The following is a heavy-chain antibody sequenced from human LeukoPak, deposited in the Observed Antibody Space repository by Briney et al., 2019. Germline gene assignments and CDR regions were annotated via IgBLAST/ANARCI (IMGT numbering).Heavy chain of an antibody. V-gene: IGHV3-7*03. Sequence: GGSLRLSCAASGFIFSRFWMSWVRQAPGKGLEWVANIKEDGSDYYYVGSVKGRFTISRDNSKNTLYLQMDSLRAEDTAVYYCANEIRPNDYWGQGTLVTVSS. J-gene: IGHJ4*02. CDR3: ANEIRPNDY. D-gene: IGHD3-10*01. CDR2: IKEDGSDY. CDR1: GFIFSRFW.